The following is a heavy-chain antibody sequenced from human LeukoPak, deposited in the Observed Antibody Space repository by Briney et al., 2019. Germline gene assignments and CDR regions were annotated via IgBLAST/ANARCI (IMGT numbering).Heavy chain of an antibody. J-gene: IGHJ4*02. CDR2: ISGSGSTI. D-gene: IGHD2-15*01. V-gene: IGHV3-48*03. Sequence: GGSLRLSCAASGFTFSSYEMNWVRQAPGKGLVWVSYISGSGSTIYYEDSVKGRFTISRDNAKNSLYLQMNSLRAEDTAVYYCARGIWGSWYYFDYWGQGTLVTVSS. CDR1: GFTFSSYE. CDR3: ARGIWGSWYYFDY.